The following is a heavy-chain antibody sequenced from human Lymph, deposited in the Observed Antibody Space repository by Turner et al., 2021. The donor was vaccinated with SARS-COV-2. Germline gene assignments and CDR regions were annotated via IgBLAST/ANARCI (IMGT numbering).Heavy chain of an antibody. D-gene: IGHD2-15*01. CDR2: IIPIFGTA. J-gene: IGHJ4*02. CDR3: ARGAAYCSGGSCYRKGFDY. Sequence: QVQLVQSGAEVKKPGSSVKVSCKASGGTLRSSAISWVRQAPGQGLEWMGGIIPIFGTANYAQRFQGRVTITADESTSTAYMELRSLRSEDTAVYYCARGAAYCSGGSCYRKGFDYWGQGTPVTVSS. V-gene: IGHV1-69*01. CDR1: GGTLRSSA.